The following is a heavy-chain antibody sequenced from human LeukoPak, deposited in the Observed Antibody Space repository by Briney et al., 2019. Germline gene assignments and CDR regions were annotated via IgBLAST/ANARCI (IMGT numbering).Heavy chain of an antibody. D-gene: IGHD3-22*01. J-gene: IGHJ3*02. CDR1: GFSFSTHS. CDR3: AKVDDSSGYGDAFDI. Sequence: PGGSLRLSCAASGFSFSTHSMNWVRQAPGKELEWISFINLDGTDIHYGESVKGRFTISRDNAKNSLYLQMNSLRAEDTALYYCAKVDDSSGYGDAFDIWGQGTMVTVSS. V-gene: IGHV3-21*04. CDR2: INLDGTDI.